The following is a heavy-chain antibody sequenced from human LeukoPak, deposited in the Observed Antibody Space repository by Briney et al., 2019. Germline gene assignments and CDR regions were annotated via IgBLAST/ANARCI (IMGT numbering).Heavy chain of an antibody. D-gene: IGHD6-19*01. J-gene: IGHJ2*01. CDR3: ARVLEGSSGQHWYFDL. V-gene: IGHV4-34*01. Sequence: SETLSLTCAVYGGSFSGYYWSCIRQPPGKGLEWIGEINHSGSTNYNPSLKSRVTISVDTSKNQFSLKLSSVTAADTAVYYCARVLEGSSGQHWYFDLWGRGTLVTVSS. CDR2: INHSGST. CDR1: GGSFSGYY.